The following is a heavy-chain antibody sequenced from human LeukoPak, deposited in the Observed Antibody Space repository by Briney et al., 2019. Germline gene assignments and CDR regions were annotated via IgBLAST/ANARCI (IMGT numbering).Heavy chain of an antibody. CDR2: IYHSGST. D-gene: IGHD1-26*01. J-gene: IGHJ4*02. V-gene: IGHV4-38-2*01. CDR3: ARGVDIAGGYFDY. CDR1: GYSISSGYY. Sequence: SETLSLTCAVSGYSISSGYYWGWIRQPPGKGLEWIGSIYHSGSTYYNPSLKSRVTISVDTSKNQFSLKLSSVTAADTAVYYCARGVDIAGGYFDYWGQGTLVTVSS.